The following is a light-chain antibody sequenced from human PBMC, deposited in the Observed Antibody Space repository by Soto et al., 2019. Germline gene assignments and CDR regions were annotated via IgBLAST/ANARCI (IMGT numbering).Light chain of an antibody. V-gene: IGLV2-8*01. CDR3: SSYEGSNNFV. J-gene: IGLJ1*01. CDR2: EVS. Sequence: QSVLTQPPSASGSPGRSVTISCTGTSSDVGGYNYVSWYQQHPGKAPKLMIYEVSKRPSGVPDRFSGSKSGNTASLTVSGLQAEDEAAYYCSSYEGSNNFVFGTGTKVTVL. CDR1: SSDVGGYNY.